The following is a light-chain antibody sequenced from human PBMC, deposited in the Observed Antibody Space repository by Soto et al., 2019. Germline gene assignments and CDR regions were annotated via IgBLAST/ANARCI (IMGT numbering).Light chain of an antibody. V-gene: IGLV2-14*01. CDR1: SSDVGGYNY. CDR2: EVT. J-gene: IGLJ2*01. Sequence: QSALTQPASVSGSLGQSITISCTGTSSDVGGYNYVSWYQQHPGKAPKVMIYEVTKRPSGVSNRFSGSKSVNTASLTISGLQAEDEADYYCSSYASGTTLVVFGGGTKLTV. CDR3: SSYASGTTLVV.